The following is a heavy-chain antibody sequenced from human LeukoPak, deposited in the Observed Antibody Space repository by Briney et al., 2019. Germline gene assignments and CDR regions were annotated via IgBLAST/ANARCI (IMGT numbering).Heavy chain of an antibody. V-gene: IGHV5-51*01. CDR3: ATLRSGYYYDYFDY. CDR1: GYSFTNYW. Sequence: GESLKISCKGSGYSFTNYWIGWVRQMPGKGLEWMGIIHPGDSDTKYSPSFQGQVTISADKSISTAYLQWSSLKASDTAMYYCATLRSGYYYDYFDYWGQGTLVTVSS. D-gene: IGHD3-22*01. CDR2: IHPGDSDT. J-gene: IGHJ4*02.